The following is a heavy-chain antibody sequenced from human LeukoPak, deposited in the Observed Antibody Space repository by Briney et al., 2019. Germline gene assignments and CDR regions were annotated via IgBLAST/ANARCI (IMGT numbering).Heavy chain of an antibody. CDR2: INPNSGGT. J-gene: IGHJ4*02. Sequence: GASVKVSCKASGYTFTGYYMHWVRQAPGQGLEWMGRINPNSGGTNYAQKFQGWVTMTRDTSISTAYMELSRLRSDDTAVYYCARSRGYSGYESLDYWGQGTLVTVSS. CDR3: ARSRGYSGYESLDY. CDR1: GYTFTGYY. D-gene: IGHD5-12*01. V-gene: IGHV1-2*04.